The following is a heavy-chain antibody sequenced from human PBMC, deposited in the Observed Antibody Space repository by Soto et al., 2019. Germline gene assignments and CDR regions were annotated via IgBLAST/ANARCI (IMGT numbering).Heavy chain of an antibody. CDR1: GGTFSSYA. V-gene: IGHV1-69*12. CDR2: IIPIFGTA. D-gene: IGHD6-13*01. CDR3: AAAAPYYGRDV. J-gene: IGHJ6*04. Sequence: QVQLVQSGAEVKKPGSSVKVSCKASGGTFSSYAISWVRQAPGQGLEWMGGIIPIFGTANYAQKFQGRVTITADEPTTPAYMDLSSLRSEDPAVYSCAAAAPYYGRDVWGKGTTVTVSS.